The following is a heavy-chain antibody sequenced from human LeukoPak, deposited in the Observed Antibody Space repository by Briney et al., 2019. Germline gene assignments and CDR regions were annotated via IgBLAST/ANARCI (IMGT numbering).Heavy chain of an antibody. Sequence: GASVKVSCKASGGTFSSFAFSWVRQAPGQGLEWMGRIIPILGTTNYAQKFQDRVTITADKSTSTAYMEVSSLTSEDTAVYYCARGYSGYGLPHYWGQGTLVTVSS. CDR2: IIPILGTT. V-gene: IGHV1-69*04. D-gene: IGHD5-12*01. CDR3: ARGYSGYGLPHY. CDR1: GGTFSSFA. J-gene: IGHJ4*02.